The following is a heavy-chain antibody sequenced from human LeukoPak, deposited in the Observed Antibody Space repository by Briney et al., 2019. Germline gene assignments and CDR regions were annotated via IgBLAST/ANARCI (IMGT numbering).Heavy chain of an antibody. J-gene: IGHJ3*02. V-gene: IGHV4-30-4*08. CDR3: ARDLHDSSGYWAFDI. Sequence: PSQTLSLTCTVSGGSIRSGDYYWSWIRQPPGKGLEWIGYIYYSGSTYYNPSLKSRVTISVDTSKNQFSLKLSSVTAADTAVYYCARDLHDSSGYWAFDIWGQGTMVTVSS. D-gene: IGHD3-22*01. CDR2: IYYSGST. CDR1: GGSIRSGDYY.